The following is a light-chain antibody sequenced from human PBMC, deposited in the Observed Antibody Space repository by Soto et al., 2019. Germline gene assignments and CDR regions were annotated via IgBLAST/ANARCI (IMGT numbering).Light chain of an antibody. Sequence: EIVLTQSPGSLSLTLGERATLSCRASQSVDSAFFAWYQQKPGQPPRLLMYGASRRATGIPDRFSGSGSGTDFTLTISRLEPEDFAVYYCQQYASSLTFGQGTKVEI. CDR1: QSVDSAF. V-gene: IGKV3-20*01. CDR2: GAS. J-gene: IGKJ1*01. CDR3: QQYASSLT.